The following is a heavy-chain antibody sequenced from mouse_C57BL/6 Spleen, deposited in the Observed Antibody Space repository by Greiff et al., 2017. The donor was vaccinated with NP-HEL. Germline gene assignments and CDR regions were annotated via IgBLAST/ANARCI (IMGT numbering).Heavy chain of an antibody. D-gene: IGHD1-1*01. V-gene: IGHV1-58*01. J-gene: IGHJ1*03. CDR2: IYIGNGYT. CDR1: GYTFTSYG. Sequence: EVQLQESGAELVRPGSSVKMSCKTSGYTFTSYGMNWVKQRPGQGLEWIGYIYIGNGYTEYNEKFKGKATLTSDTSSSTAYMQLSSLTSADSAIYFCARRDYGSSSHWYFDVWGTGTTVTVSS. CDR3: ARRDYGSSSHWYFDV.